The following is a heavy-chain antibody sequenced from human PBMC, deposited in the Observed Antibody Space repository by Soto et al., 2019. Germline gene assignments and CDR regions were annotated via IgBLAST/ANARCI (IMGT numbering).Heavy chain of an antibody. J-gene: IGHJ4*02. Sequence: QVQLQESGPGLVKPSQTLSLTCTVSGGSISSDNYYWSWIRQHPGKGLEWIGYIYYSGSTYYNPSLKSRVPXXVXTSKNQFSLKLSSVTAADTAVYYCARKATVTTCFDYWGQGTLVTVSS. CDR1: GGSISSDNYY. V-gene: IGHV4-31*03. CDR2: IYYSGST. D-gene: IGHD4-17*01. CDR3: ARKATVTTCFDY.